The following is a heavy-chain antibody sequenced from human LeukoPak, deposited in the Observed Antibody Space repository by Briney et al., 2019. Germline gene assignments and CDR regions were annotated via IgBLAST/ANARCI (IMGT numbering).Heavy chain of an antibody. J-gene: IGHJ4*02. CDR1: GFTFSSYA. CDR3: ARERGSTSPRFDY. CDR2: ISYDGSNK. V-gene: IGHV3-30-3*01. Sequence: SGGSLRLSCAASGFTFSSYAMHWVRQAPGKGLEWVAVISYDGSNKYYADSVKGRFTISRDNSKNTLYLQMNSLRAEDTAVYYCARERGSTSPRFDYWGQGTLVTVSS. D-gene: IGHD2-2*01.